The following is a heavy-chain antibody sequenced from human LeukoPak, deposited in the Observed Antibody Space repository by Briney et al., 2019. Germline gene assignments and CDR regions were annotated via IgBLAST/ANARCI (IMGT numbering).Heavy chain of an antibody. CDR1: GFTFNSYA. CDR2: ISTSGGDT. CDR3: ARQLGYCTDGSCYFDY. Sequence: PGGSLILSCSASGFTFNSYAMSWVRQTSGRGLQWLSAISTSGGDTYYADSVKGRFTISRDNSRNTLHLQMNSLRAEDTAVYFCARQLGYCTDGSCYFDYWGQGTLVTASS. V-gene: IGHV3-23*01. D-gene: IGHD2-15*01. J-gene: IGHJ4*02.